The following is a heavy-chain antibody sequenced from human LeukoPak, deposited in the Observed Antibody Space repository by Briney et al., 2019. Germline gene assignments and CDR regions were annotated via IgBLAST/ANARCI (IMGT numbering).Heavy chain of an antibody. CDR1: GDSLNTYY. V-gene: IGHV4-59*01. D-gene: IGHD2-21*02. CDR3: ARVVRGVVTSNWFDP. CDR2: VAYSGSS. Sequence: SETLSLTCTVSGDSLNTYYWSWIRQTPGKGLEWVGFVAYSGSSNYNPSLKSRVSISIDTSKNQFSLALTSVTPADTAVYYCARVVRGVVTSNWFDPWGQGTLVTVSS. J-gene: IGHJ5*02.